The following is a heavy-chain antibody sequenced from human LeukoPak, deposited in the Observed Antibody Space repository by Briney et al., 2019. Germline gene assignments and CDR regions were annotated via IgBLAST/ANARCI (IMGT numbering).Heavy chain of an antibody. CDR3: ARDFMMAFDY. CDR1: GGSISSYY. D-gene: IGHD3-16*01. CDR2: IYYSGST. J-gene: IGHJ4*02. Sequence: SETLSLTCAVSGGSISSYYWSWIRQPPGKGLEWIGYIYYSGSTNYNPSLKSRVTISVDTSKNQFSLKLSSVTAADTAVYYCARDFMMAFDYWGQGTLVTVSS. V-gene: IGHV4-59*01.